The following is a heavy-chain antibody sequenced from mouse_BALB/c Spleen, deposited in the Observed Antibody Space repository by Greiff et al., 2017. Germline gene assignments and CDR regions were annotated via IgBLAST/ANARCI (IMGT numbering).Heavy chain of an antibody. CDR3: ARGTVPDY. D-gene: IGHD1-1*01. V-gene: IGHV1-9*01. Sequence: QVQLQQSGAELMKPGASVKISCKATGYTFSSYWIEWVKQRPGHGLEWIGEILPGSGSTNYNEKFKGKATFTADTSSNTAYMQLSSLTSEDSAVYYCARGTVPDYWGQGTTLTVSS. CDR2: ILPGSGST. J-gene: IGHJ2*01. CDR1: GYTFSSYW.